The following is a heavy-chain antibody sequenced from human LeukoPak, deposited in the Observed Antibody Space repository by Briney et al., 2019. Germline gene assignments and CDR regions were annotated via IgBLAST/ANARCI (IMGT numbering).Heavy chain of an antibody. CDR3: ARGGVATSMLTV. J-gene: IGHJ4*02. CDR1: GXSFSGYY. Sequence: SETLSLTCGVYGXSFSGYYGSWIRQPPGKGLEWIGEINHRGSTNYNPSLKSRVTISVDTSKNQFSLKLNSVTAADTALYYCARGGVATSMLTVWGQGTLVTVSS. CDR2: INHRGST. V-gene: IGHV4-34*01. D-gene: IGHD5-18*01.